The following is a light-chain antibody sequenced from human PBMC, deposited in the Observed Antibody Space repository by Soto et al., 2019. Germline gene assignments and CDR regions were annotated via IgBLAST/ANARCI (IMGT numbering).Light chain of an antibody. CDR3: QQAKSFPWT. J-gene: IGKJ1*01. CDR2: GAS. CDR1: QTVSSSY. Sequence: DIVLTQSPGTLSLSPGERATLSCRASQTVSSSYLAWYQQKPGQAPRLLIYGASTRAAGIPDRFSGSGSGTDFTLTISSLQPEDFGIYYCQQAKSFPWTFGQGTKVGIK. V-gene: IGKV3-20*01.